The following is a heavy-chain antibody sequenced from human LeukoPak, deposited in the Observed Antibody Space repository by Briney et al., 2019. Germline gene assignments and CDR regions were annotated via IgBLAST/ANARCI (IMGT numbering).Heavy chain of an antibody. D-gene: IGHD3-10*01. CDR3: ATNYGSGNTDHYFDY. CDR2: IWSDGTNK. Sequence: PGRSLRLSCAAAGFTFSGYAMHWVRQAPGKGLEWVAVIWSDGTNKYYADSVKGRFTISRDNSKNMLYLQMNSLRAEDTAVYYCATNYGSGNTDHYFDYWGQGTLVTVSS. CDR1: GFTFSGYA. J-gene: IGHJ4*02. V-gene: IGHV3-33*01.